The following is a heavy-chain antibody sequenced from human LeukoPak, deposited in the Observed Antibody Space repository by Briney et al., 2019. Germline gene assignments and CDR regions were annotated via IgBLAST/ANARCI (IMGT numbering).Heavy chain of an antibody. CDR2: INPNSGGT. CDR1: GYTFTGYY. J-gene: IGHJ5*02. D-gene: IGHD3-3*01. V-gene: IGHV1-2*02. CDR3: ARGITIFGVVIIGWFDP. Sequence: ASVKVSCKASGYTFTGYYMHWVRQAHGQGLEWMGWINPNSGGTNYAQKFQGRVTMTRDTSISTAYMELSRLRSDDTAVYYCARGITIFGVVIIGWFDPWGQGTLVTVSS.